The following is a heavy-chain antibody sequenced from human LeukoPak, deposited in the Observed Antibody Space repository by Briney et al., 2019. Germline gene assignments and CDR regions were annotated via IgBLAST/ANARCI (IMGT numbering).Heavy chain of an antibody. CDR3: ARDRLDGIPDY. Sequence: SETLSLTCTVSGGSISSYYWSWIRQPPGKGLEWIGYIYYSGSTNYNPSLKSRVTISVDTSKNQFSLKLSSVTAADTAVYYCARDRLDGIPDYWGQGTLVTVSS. V-gene: IGHV4-59*12. CDR2: IYYSGST. CDR1: GGSISSYY. D-gene: IGHD6-19*01. J-gene: IGHJ4*02.